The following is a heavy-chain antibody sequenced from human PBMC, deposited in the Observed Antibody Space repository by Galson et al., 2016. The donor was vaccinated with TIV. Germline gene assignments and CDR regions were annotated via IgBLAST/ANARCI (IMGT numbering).Heavy chain of an antibody. CDR3: ARHGEMSTMTYAYKYGLDV. D-gene: IGHD5-24*01. V-gene: IGHV1-8*02. CDR2: MNPNSGNT. CDR1: GYTFTSYD. Sequence: SVKVSCKASGYTFTSYDINWVRQATGQGLEWMGWMNPNSGNTGYAQNIQGRVTMTTDTSTTTAYMELRSLRSDDTAIYYCARHGEMSTMTYAYKYGLDVWGQGTTVTVSS. J-gene: IGHJ6*02.